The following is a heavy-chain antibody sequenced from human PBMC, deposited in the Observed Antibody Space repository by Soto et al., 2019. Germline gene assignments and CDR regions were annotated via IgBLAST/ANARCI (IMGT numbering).Heavy chain of an antibody. V-gene: IGHV6-1*01. D-gene: IGHD6-19*01. J-gene: IGHJ4*02. Sequence: PSRGLEWLGRTYYRSKWYNDYAVSVKSRITINPNTSKNQFSLQLNSVTPEDTAVYYCARDVFVTLADIAVAGTLLDFDYLVQGTLVTVSS. CDR3: ARDVFVTLADIAVAGTLLDFDY. CDR2: TYYRSKWYN.